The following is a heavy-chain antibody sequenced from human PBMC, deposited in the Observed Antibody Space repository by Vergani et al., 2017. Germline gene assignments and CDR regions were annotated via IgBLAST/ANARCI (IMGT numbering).Heavy chain of an antibody. CDR3: AKRSGYYLNWFDP. CDR2: IRYDGSNK. Sequence: QVQLVESGGGVVQPGGSLRLSCAASGFTFSSYGMHWVRQAPGKGLEWVAFIRYDGSNKYYADSVKGRFTISRDNSKNTLYLQMNSLRAEDTAVYYCAKRSGYYLNWFDPWGQATLVTVSS. V-gene: IGHV3-30*02. J-gene: IGHJ5*02. D-gene: IGHD3-22*01. CDR1: GFTFSSYG.